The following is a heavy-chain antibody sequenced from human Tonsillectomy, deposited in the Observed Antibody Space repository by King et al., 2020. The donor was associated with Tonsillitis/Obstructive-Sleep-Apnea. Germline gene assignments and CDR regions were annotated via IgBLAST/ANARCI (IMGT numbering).Heavy chain of an antibody. Sequence: VQLPQWGAGLLKPSETLSLTCAVSGGSFSGYYWNWIRQPPGKGLEWIGEINHSGSTNHNPSLKSRVTISVDTSKNQFSLKLSSVTAADTATYYCARGRTGNNGRLFDSWGQGTLVTVSS. CDR1: GGSFSGYY. D-gene: IGHD1/OR15-1a*01. CDR3: ARGRTGNNGRLFDS. V-gene: IGHV4-34*01. CDR2: INHSGST. J-gene: IGHJ4*02.